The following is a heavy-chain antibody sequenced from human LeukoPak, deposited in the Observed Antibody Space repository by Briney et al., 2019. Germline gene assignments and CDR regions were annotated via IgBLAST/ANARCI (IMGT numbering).Heavy chain of an antibody. CDR1: GGSFSGYY. CDR3: ARHSGSYLIDY. J-gene: IGHJ4*02. Sequence: SETLSLTCAVYGGSFSGYYWSWICQPPGKGLEWIGEINHSGSTNYNPSLKSRVTISVDTSKNQFSLKLSSVTAADTAVYYCARHSGSYLIDYWGQGTLVTVSS. D-gene: IGHD1-26*01. CDR2: INHSGST. V-gene: IGHV4-34*01.